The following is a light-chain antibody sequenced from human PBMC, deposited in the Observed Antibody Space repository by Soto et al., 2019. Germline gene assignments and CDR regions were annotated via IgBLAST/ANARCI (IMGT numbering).Light chain of an antibody. CDR1: SSDVGGYNY. J-gene: IGLJ3*02. CDR3: SSYTTSSTHWV. V-gene: IGLV2-14*01. CDR2: DVS. Sequence: SALTQPASVSGSPGQSITISCTGTSSDVGGYNYVSWYQQHPGKAPKLIIYDVSNRPSGVSNRFSGSKSGNTASLTISGLQAEDEADYYCSSYTTSSTHWVFGGGTKLTVL.